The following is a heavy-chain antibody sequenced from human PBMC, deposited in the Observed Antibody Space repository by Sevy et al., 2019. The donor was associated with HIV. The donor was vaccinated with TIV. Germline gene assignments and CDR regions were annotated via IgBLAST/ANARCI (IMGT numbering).Heavy chain of an antibody. CDR1: GFTFGDYA. V-gene: IGHV3-49*03. CDR3: TRSFYVTWYPHY. J-gene: IGHJ4*02. D-gene: IGHD6-13*01. Sequence: GGYLRLSCTTSGFTFGDYAMGWFRQAPGKGLEWVGFIRTTASGGTTDYAACVKGTFISSRDDSKSIAYLQMNSLKTEDTAVYYCTRSFYVTWYPHYWGQGTLVTVSS. CDR2: IRTTASGGTT.